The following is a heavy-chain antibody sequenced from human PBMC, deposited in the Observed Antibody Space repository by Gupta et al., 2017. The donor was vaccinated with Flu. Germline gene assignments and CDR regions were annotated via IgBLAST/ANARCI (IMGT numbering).Heavy chain of an antibody. D-gene: IGHD3-22*01. J-gene: IGHJ4*02. CDR2: IKQDGSEK. CDR3: ARVGGDTSGYYINFDY. Sequence: SWVRQAPGKGLEWVANIKQDGSEKYYVDSVRGRFTISRDNAKNSLYLQMKSLRAEDTAVYYCARVGGDTSGYYINFDYWGQGTLVTVSS. V-gene: IGHV3-7*01.